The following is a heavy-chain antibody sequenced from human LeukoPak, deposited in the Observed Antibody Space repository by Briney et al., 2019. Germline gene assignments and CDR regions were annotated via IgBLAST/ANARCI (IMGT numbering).Heavy chain of an antibody. J-gene: IGHJ4*02. CDR2: ISVSGGST. CDR3: AKDNYGDYGGLFDY. Sequence: GGSLRLSCAASGFTFSSYAMSWVRQAPGKGLEWVSAISVSGGSTYYADSVKGRFTISRDNSKNTLYLQMNSLRAEDTAVYYCAKDNYGDYGGLFDYWGQGTLVTVSS. D-gene: IGHD4-17*01. CDR1: GFTFSSYA. V-gene: IGHV3-23*01.